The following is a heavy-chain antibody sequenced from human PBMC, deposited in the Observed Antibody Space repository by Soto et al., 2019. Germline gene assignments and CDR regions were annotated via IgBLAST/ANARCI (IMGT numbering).Heavy chain of an antibody. V-gene: IGHV4-30-4*01. D-gene: IGHD6-19*01. CDR2: IFDSGTT. Sequence: SETLSLTCTVSGGSITSDYSCWSWIRQPPGEGLEWIGHIFDSGTTYTNPSLRSQVAISLDTSKNHFSLRLTSVTAADTALYYCARRYGWLYFDYWGQGSLVTVSS. CDR3: ARRYGWLYFDY. J-gene: IGHJ4*02. CDR1: GGSITSDYSC.